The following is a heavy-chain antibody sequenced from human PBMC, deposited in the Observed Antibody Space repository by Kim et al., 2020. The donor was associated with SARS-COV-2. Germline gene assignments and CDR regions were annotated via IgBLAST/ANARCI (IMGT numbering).Heavy chain of an antibody. V-gene: IGHV4-59*01. CDR2: IYYSGST. D-gene: IGHD4-17*01. J-gene: IGHJ5*02. CDR3: ARKTMYGDWFDWFDP. CDR1: GGSISSYY. Sequence: SETLSLTCTVSGGSISSYYWSWIRQPPGKGLEWIGYIYYSGSTNYNPSLKSRVTISVDTSKNQFSLKLSSVTAADTAVYYCARKTMYGDWFDWFDPWGQGTLVTVSS.